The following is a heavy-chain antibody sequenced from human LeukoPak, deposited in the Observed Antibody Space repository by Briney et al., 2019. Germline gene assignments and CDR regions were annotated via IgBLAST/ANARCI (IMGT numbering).Heavy chain of an antibody. CDR1: GFILENFG. V-gene: IGHV3-23*01. J-gene: IGHJ5*01. CDR3: AKVLSAGYYYDS. CDR2: ISGSGDRT. Sequence: TGASLRLSCATSGFILENFGMNWVRQAPGKGREWVSGISGSGDRTHYADSVQGRFIVSRDNSKNTLFLEMNNLKSEDTALYYCAKVLSAGYYYDSWGQGTLVAVSS. D-gene: IGHD3-22*01.